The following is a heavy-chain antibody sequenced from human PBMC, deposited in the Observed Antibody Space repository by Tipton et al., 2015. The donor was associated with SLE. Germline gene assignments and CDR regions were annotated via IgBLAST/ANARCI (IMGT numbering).Heavy chain of an antibody. Sequence: TLSLTCTVSGGSISSSSYYWSWIRQPPGKGLEWIGYIYYSGSTNYNPSLKSRVTISVDTSKNQFSLKLSSVTAADTAVYYCARQLAAGNFDYWGQGTLVTVSS. V-gene: IGHV4-61*05. J-gene: IGHJ4*02. CDR2: IYYSGST. CDR3: ARQLAAGNFDY. D-gene: IGHD6-25*01. CDR1: GGSISSSSYY.